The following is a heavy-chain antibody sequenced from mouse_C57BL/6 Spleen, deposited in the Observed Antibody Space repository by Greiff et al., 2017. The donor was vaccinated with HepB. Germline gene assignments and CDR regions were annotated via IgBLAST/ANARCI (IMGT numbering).Heavy chain of an antibody. CDR2: ISSGSSTI. J-gene: IGHJ1*03. CDR3: ARGLRYWYFDV. Sequence: EVQVVESGGGLVKPGGSLKLSCAASGFTFSDYGMHWVRQAPEKGLEWVAYISSGSSTIYYADTVKGRFTISRDNAKNTLFLQMPSLRSEDTAMYYCARGLRYWYFDVWGTGTTVTVSS. CDR1: GFTFSDYG. D-gene: IGHD1-1*01. V-gene: IGHV5-17*01.